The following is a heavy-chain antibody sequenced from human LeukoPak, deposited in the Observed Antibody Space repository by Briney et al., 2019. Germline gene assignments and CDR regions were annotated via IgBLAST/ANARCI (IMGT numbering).Heavy chain of an antibody. CDR2: INNTGGST. J-gene: IGHJ4*02. CDR1: AFTFSSSA. Sequence: GGSLRLSCAASAFTFSSSAMSWVRQAPGKGLEWVSAINNTGGSTYYTDSVKGRFTISRDNSKNTLYLQMSSLRAEETAIYYCAKQLRYCSDGSCYFDYWGQGTLVTVSS. CDR3: AKQLRYCSDGSCYFDY. D-gene: IGHD2-15*01. V-gene: IGHV3-23*01.